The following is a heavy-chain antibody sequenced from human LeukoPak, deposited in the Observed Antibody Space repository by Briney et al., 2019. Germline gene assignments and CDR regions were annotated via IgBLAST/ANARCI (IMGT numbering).Heavy chain of an antibody. CDR2: FDPEDGET. V-gene: IGHV1-24*01. Sequence: WASVNVSCKVSGYTLTELSMHWVRQAPGKGLEWMGGFDPEDGETIYAQKFQGRVTMTEDTSTDTAYMELSSLRSEDTAVYYCTRADAYGDYDSWGQGTLVTVSS. D-gene: IGHD4-17*01. CDR3: TRADAYGDYDS. J-gene: IGHJ5*01. CDR1: GYTLTELS.